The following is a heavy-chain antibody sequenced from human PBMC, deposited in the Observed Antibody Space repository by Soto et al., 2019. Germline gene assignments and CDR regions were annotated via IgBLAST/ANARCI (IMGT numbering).Heavy chain of an antibody. CDR3: ANGLTLAYCGGDCSNNWFDP. J-gene: IGHJ5*02. CDR1: GYTFTGHY. D-gene: IGHD2-21*02. CDR2: INPNSVGT. Sequence: ASVKVSCKASGYTFTGHYMHWVRQAPGQGLEWMGWINPNSVGTNYAQKFQGRVTMTRDTSISTAYMELSRLRSDGTAVYYCANGLTLAYCGGDCSNNWFDPWGQGTLVTVSS. V-gene: IGHV1-2*02.